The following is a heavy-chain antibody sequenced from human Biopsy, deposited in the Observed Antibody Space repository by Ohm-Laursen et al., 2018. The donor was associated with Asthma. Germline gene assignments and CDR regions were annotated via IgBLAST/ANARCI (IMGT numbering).Heavy chain of an antibody. J-gene: IGHJ4*02. D-gene: IGHD6-19*01. Sequence: SLRLSCTATGFTFSSFGMHWVRQAPGKGLEWVACISYDGSNKYYADSVKGRSTISRDNSKNTLYLQMNSLRAEDTAVYYCSREDPTSGWYQGSILRWGQGTLVTVSS. V-gene: IGHV3-30*03. CDR3: SREDPTSGWYQGSILR. CDR1: GFTFSSFG. CDR2: ISYDGSNK.